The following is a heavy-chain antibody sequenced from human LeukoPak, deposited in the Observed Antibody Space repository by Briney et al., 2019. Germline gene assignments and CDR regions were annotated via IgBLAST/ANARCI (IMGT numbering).Heavy chain of an antibody. CDR1: GFTFSNYA. CDR3: AKVSPINPSGYLDY. J-gene: IGHJ4*02. CDR2: IRYDGSIK. Sequence: GGSLRLSCAASGFTFSNYAMSWVRQAPGQGLDWMAFIRYDGSIKDYADSVKGRFTISRDNSRNTLYLQMNSLRAEDTAIYYCAKVSPINPSGYLDYWGQGTLVTVSS. D-gene: IGHD3-3*01. V-gene: IGHV3-30*02.